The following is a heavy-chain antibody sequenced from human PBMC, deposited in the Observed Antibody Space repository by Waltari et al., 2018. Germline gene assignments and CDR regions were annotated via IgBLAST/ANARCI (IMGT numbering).Heavy chain of an antibody. V-gene: IGHV4-34*01. CDR2: INNRGST. D-gene: IGHD3-10*01. J-gene: IGHJ6*02. CDR3: ARGPHRNRLQGKSYYYGMDV. CDR1: DGSFSDYY. Sequence: QVQLQQWGAGLLKPSETLSLTCAVYDGSFSDYYWTWVRQPPGKGLEWSGEINNRGSTKHKPSLKRRVTLSVDMSKKQVSLKVNSVTAADTAVYYCARGPHRNRLQGKSYYYGMDVWGQGTTVTVSS.